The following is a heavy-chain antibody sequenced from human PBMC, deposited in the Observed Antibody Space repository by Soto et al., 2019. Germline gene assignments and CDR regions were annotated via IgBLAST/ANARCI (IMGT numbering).Heavy chain of an antibody. J-gene: IGHJ6*02. CDR1: GYTFTSYG. CDR2: ISAYNGNT. CDR3: ARAPRVYPGSYYYYYGMDV. Sequence: ASVKVSCKASGYTFTSYGISWVRPAPGQVLEWMGWISAYNGNTNSAQKLQGRVTMTTDTSTSTAYMELRSLRSDDTAVYYCARAPRVYPGSYYYYYGMDVGGQGTTVTVSS. V-gene: IGHV1-18*01. D-gene: IGHD3-10*01.